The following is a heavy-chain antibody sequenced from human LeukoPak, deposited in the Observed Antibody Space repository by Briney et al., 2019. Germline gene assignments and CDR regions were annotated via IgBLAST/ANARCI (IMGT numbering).Heavy chain of an antibody. CDR1: GYTFTSYY. CDR2: INPSGGST. D-gene: IGHD2-15*01. J-gene: IGHJ6*03. Sequence: RASVKVSCKASGYTFTSYYIHWVRQAPGQGLEWMGIINPSGGSTSYAQKFQGRVTMTRDMSTSTVYMELSSLRSEDTAVYYCARERSSEYYYYYYMDVWGKGTTVTVSS. V-gene: IGHV1-46*01. CDR3: ARERSSEYYYYYYMDV.